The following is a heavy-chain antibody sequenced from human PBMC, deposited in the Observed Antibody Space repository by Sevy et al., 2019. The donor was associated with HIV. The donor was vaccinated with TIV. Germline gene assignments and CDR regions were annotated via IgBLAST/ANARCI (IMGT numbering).Heavy chain of an antibody. V-gene: IGHV4-34*01. CDR1: DGSFSGYY. CDR3: ARSPPVVVVPGAPSWFDP. CDR2: INESGIT. Sequence: SETLSLTCAVHDGSFSGYYWNWIRQLPGKGLEWIGEINESGITYYNPSLKSRVTIPVDTSKKQFSLKLNSVTAVDSAVYFCARSPPVVVVPGAPSWFDPWGQGTLVTVSS. J-gene: IGHJ5*02. D-gene: IGHD2-2*01.